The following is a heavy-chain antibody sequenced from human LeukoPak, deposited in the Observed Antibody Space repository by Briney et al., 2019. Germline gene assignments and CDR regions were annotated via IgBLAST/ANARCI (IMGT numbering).Heavy chain of an antibody. J-gene: IGHJ4*02. CDR2: ISGSGGNT. Sequence: GASLRLSCAASGFTFSSYAMSWARQAPGKGLEWVSDISGSGGNTYYADSVKGRFTISRDNSKNTLSLQMNSLRAEDTAVYYCAKGHDFLDYWGQGTLVTVSS. D-gene: IGHD3-3*01. V-gene: IGHV3-23*01. CDR1: GFTFSSYA. CDR3: AKGHDFLDY.